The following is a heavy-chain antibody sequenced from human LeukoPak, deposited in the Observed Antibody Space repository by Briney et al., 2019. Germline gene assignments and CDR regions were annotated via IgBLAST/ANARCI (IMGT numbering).Heavy chain of an antibody. Sequence: GGSLRLSCAASGFTFCNYWMSWVRQAPGKGLEWVANIKQDGSEKYYVDSVKGRFTISRDNAKNSLYLQMNSLRAEDTAVYYCARKGDYFDYWGQGTLVTVSS. CDR2: IKQDGSEK. CDR3: ARKGDYFDY. J-gene: IGHJ4*02. CDR1: GFTFCNYW. V-gene: IGHV3-7*01.